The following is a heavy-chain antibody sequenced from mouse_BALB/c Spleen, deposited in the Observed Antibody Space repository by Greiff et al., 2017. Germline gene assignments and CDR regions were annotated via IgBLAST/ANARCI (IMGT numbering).Heavy chain of an antibody. D-gene: IGHD2-1*01. V-gene: IGHV2-9*02. CDR3: ARGNYGNRGYYAMDY. Sequence: QVHVKQSGPGLVAPSQSLSITCTVSGFSLTSYGVHWVRQPPGQGLEWLGVIWAGGSTNYNSALMSRLSISKDNSKSQVFLKMNSLQTDDTAMYYCARGNYGNRGYYAMDYWGQGTSVTVSS. CDR2: IWAGGST. CDR1: GFSLTSYG. J-gene: IGHJ4*01.